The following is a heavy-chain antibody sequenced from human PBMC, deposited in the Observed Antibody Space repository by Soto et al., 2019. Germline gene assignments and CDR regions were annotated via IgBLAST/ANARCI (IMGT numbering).Heavy chain of an antibody. J-gene: IGHJ4*02. V-gene: IGHV3-23*01. CDR1: GFIFSSYA. CDR3: ANSRLWGGSLEY. D-gene: IGHD3-10*01. CDR2: VSGGGSNT. Sequence: EVQLLESGGGLVQPGGSLRLSCAASGFIFSSYAVNWVRQAPGKGLEWVSGVSGGGSNTHYADSVKGRFTISRDNSKNTLYLQMNRLRAEDTAVYYCANSRLWGGSLEYWGQGTLVTVSS.